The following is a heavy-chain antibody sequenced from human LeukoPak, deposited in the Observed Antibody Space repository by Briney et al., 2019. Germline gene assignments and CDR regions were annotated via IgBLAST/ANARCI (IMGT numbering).Heavy chain of an antibody. J-gene: IGHJ5*02. Sequence: GASEKVSCKASGGTFSSYAISWVRQAPGQGLEWMGGIIPIFGTANYAQKFQGRVTITADESTSTAYMELSSLRSEDTAVYFCARWISGSYFWFDPWGQGTLVTVSS. CDR3: ARWISGSYFWFDP. V-gene: IGHV1-69*13. CDR1: GGTFSSYA. D-gene: IGHD1-26*01. CDR2: IIPIFGTA.